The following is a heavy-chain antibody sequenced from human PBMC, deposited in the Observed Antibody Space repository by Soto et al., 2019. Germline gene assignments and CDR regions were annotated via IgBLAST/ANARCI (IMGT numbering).Heavy chain of an antibody. J-gene: IGHJ4*02. CDR2: ISPSGTT. Sequence: QVQLQQWGAGLLKPSETLSLSCAVSSGSFRDNYWTWFRQPPGKGLEWIGEISPSGTTTYTPSLKSRATIAVDTAKTQISLKVTSVTAANTSVYYCATSFCFGTQPEIGGQGTVVSVSS. CDR1: SGSFRDNY. CDR3: ATSFCFGTQPEI. V-gene: IGHV4-34*01. D-gene: IGHD3-10*01.